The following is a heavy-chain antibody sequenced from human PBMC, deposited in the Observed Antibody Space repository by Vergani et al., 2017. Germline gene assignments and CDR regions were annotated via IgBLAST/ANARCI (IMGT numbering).Heavy chain of an antibody. CDR3: ARDVDHYDFWSGYYPYGMDV. CDR1: GFTFSSYA. Sequence: EVQLLESGGGLVQPGGSLRLSCAASGFTFSSYAMSWVRQAPGKGLEWVSAISGSGGSTYYADSVKGRFTISRDNSKNTLYLQMNSLRAEDTAVYYCARDVDHYDFWSGYYPYGMDVWGQGTTVTVSS. J-gene: IGHJ6*02. CDR2: ISGSGGST. D-gene: IGHD3-3*01. V-gene: IGHV3-23*01.